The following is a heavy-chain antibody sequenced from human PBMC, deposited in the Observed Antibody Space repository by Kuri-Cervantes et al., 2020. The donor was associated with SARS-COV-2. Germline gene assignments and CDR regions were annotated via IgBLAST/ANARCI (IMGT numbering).Heavy chain of an antibody. CDR2: ISAYNGNT. D-gene: IGHD3-3*01. V-gene: IGHV1-18*01. CDR3: ARGRDYDFWSGYPPVLYAFDI. J-gene: IGHJ3*02. Sequence: ASGKVSCKASGYTFTSYGISWVRQAPGQGLEWMGWISAYNGNTNYAQKLQGRVTMTTDTSTSTAYMELRSLRSDDTAVYYCARGRDYDFWSGYPPVLYAFDIWGQGTMVTVSS. CDR1: GYTFTSYG.